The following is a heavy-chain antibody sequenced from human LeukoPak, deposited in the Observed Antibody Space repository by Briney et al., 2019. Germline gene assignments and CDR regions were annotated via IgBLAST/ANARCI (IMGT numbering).Heavy chain of an antibody. Sequence: GGSLRLSCAASGFTFSSYWMSWVRQAPGKGLEWVANIKQDGSEKYYVDSVKGRFTISRDSAKNSLYLQMNSLRAEDTAVYYCARGDSYVWGSYRYGATYYFDYWGQGTLVTVSS. D-gene: IGHD3-16*02. J-gene: IGHJ4*02. CDR1: GFTFSSYW. CDR3: ARGDSYVWGSYRYGATYYFDY. CDR2: IKQDGSEK. V-gene: IGHV3-7*01.